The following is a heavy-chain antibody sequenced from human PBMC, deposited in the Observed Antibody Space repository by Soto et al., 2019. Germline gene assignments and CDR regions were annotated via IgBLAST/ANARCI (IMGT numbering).Heavy chain of an antibody. CDR1: GYTFTSYY. D-gene: IGHD3-22*01. V-gene: IGHV1-46*01. J-gene: IGHJ4*02. CDR3: ARDGNYYDSSGYSIDY. Sequence: GASVKVSCKASGYTFTSYYMHWVRQAPGQGLEWMGIINPSGGSTSYAQKFQGRVTMTRDTSTSTVYMELSSLRSEDTAVYYCARDGNYYDSSGYSIDYWGQGTLVTVSS. CDR2: INPSGGST.